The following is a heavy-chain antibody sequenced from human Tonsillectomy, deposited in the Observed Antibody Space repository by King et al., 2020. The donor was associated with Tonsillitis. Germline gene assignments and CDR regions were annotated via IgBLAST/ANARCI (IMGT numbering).Heavy chain of an antibody. Sequence: VQLVESGAEVKKPGESLRISCKGSGYSFTSYWISWVRQMPGKGLEWMGRIDPSDSYTNYSPSFQGHVTISADKSISTAYLQWSSLKASDTAMYYCARHYPHSSSWYGLSLGYYYYYGMDVWGQGTTVTVSS. D-gene: IGHD6-13*01. V-gene: IGHV5-10-1*03. CDR3: ARHYPHSSSWYGLSLGYYYYYGMDV. CDR2: IDPSDSYT. J-gene: IGHJ6*02. CDR1: GYSFTSYW.